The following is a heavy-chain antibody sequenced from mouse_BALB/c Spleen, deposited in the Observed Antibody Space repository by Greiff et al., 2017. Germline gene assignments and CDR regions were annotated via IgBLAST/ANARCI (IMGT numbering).Heavy chain of an antibody. CDR3: ARNYYGSSPLDD. D-gene: IGHD1-1*01. Sequence: EVHLVESGGGLVKPGGSLKLSCAASGFTFSSYTMSWVRQTPETRLEWVATISSGGGNTYYPDSVKGRFTISRDNAKNNLYLQMRSLRSEDTALYYCARNYYGSSPLDDWGQGTTLTVSS. CDR2: ISSGGGNT. CDR1: GFTFSSYT. V-gene: IGHV5-9*03. J-gene: IGHJ2*01.